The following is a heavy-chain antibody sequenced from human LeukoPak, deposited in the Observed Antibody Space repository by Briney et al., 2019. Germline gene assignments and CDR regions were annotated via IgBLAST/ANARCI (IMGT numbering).Heavy chain of an antibody. Sequence: GGSLRLSCAASGFTFSSYGMHWVRQAPGKGLEWVAVISYDGSNKYYADSVKGRFTISRDNSKNTLYLQMNSLRAEDTAVYYCASKTSSGGSPDYWGQGTLVTVSS. D-gene: IGHD1-26*01. V-gene: IGHV3-30*03. J-gene: IGHJ4*02. CDR2: ISYDGSNK. CDR1: GFTFSSYG. CDR3: ASKTSSGGSPDY.